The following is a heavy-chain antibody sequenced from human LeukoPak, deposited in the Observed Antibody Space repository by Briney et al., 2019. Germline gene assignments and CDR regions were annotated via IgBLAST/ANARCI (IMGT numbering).Heavy chain of an antibody. J-gene: IGHJ4*02. V-gene: IGHV4-30-4*01. CDR2: IYYSGST. CDR3: ARTTTVPKIYYFDY. CDR1: GGSISSGDYY. D-gene: IGHD4-17*01. Sequence: PSETLSLTCTVSGGSISSGDYYWSWIRQPPGEGLEWIGYIYYSGSTYYNPSLKSRVTISVDTSKNQFSLKLSSVTAADTAVYYCARTTTVPKIYYFDYWGQGTLVTVSS.